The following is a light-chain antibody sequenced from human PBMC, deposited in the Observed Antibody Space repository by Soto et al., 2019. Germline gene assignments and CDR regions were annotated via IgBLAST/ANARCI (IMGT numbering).Light chain of an antibody. CDR2: AAS. CDR3: QKSNSVLLT. CDR1: LPISNY. V-gene: IGKV1-27*01. Sequence: IRISLFPSYLSASVGDRVTITCRASLPISNYLAWYQQKPGKIPNLLIYAASTLQAGVPSRFSGSGSGTDFTLTISCLQPEDGAPYYCQKSNSVLLTFGGGTKVDIK. J-gene: IGKJ4*01.